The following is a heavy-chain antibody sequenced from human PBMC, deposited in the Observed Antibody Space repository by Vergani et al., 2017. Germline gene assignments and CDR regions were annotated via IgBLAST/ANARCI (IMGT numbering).Heavy chain of an antibody. D-gene: IGHD3-16*01. CDR1: GFTLSNYD. J-gene: IGHJ4*02. CDR3: AKHFRGWGNDY. Sequence: QVQLVESGGGVVQRGGSLRLSCATSGFTLSNYDMQWIRQGPGKGLEFVAFIQFDGSNQYYADSVKGRFTLSRDFSKNTLYLQMNSLRTDDTATYYCAKHFRGWGNDYWGQGTKIIVSS. V-gene: IGHV3-30*02. CDR2: IQFDGSNQ.